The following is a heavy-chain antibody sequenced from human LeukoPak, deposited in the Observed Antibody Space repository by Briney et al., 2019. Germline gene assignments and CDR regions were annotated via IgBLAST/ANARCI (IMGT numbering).Heavy chain of an antibody. CDR1: GGSVSGYY. V-gene: IGHV4-59*02. D-gene: IGHD2-2*01. CDR3: ARGPIVVVPAVKRPSCYFDY. Sequence: MASETLSLTCVVSGGSVSGYYWGWIRQPPGRGLEWIGYVYYSGSTNYNPSFKSRITISVDTSRNRFSLQLSSVTAADTAVYYCARGPIVVVPAVKRPSCYFDYWGQGTLVTVSS. CDR2: VYYSGST. J-gene: IGHJ4*02.